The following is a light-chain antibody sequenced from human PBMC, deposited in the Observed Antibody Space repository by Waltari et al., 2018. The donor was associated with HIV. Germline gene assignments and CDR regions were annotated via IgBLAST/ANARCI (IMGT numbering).Light chain of an antibody. CDR2: DDD. Sequence: SYVLTQPPSISVAPGKTATITCGGNNIGNRAVHWYQQKAGQAPILVIYDDDDRPSGIPERFSGSNSENTATLTINRIEVGDESDYYCQVWDSGSDHVFGSGTTVTVL. J-gene: IGLJ1*01. CDR1: NIGNRA. CDR3: QVWDSGSDHV. V-gene: IGLV3-21*01.